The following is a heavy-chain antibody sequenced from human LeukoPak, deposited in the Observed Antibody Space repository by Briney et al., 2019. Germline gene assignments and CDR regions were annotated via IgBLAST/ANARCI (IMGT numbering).Heavy chain of an antibody. CDR2: INHSGST. CDR3: ARGFGYSSGWHNFDY. Sequence: SGTLSLTCAVYGGSFSGYYWSWIRQPPGKGLEWIGEINHSGSTNYNPSLKSRVTISVDTSKNQFSLKLSSVTAADTAVYYCARGFGYSSGWHNFDYWGQGALVTVSS. V-gene: IGHV4-34*01. D-gene: IGHD6-19*01. CDR1: GGSFSGYY. J-gene: IGHJ4*02.